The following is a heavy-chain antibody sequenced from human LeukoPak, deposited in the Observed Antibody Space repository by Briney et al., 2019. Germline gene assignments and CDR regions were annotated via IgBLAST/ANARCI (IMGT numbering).Heavy chain of an antibody. CDR2: IVVGSGKT. Sequence: SVKVSCKASGFTFTSSAVQGVRQARGQRLEGIGWIVVGSGKTNYAQKFQERVTITRDMSTSTAYMELSSLRSEDTAVYYCAADLWGGGSLTPSGYYYGMDVWGQGTTVTVSS. D-gene: IGHD2-15*01. CDR1: GFTFTSSA. J-gene: IGHJ6*02. CDR3: AADLWGGGSLTPSGYYYGMDV. V-gene: IGHV1-58*01.